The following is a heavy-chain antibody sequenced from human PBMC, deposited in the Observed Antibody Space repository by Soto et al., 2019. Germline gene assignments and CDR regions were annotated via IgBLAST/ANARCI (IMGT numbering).Heavy chain of an antibody. J-gene: IGHJ4*02. Sequence: GASVKVSCKASGYTFTSYGVSWVRQAPGQGLEWMGWISAYNGNTNYAQKLQGRVTMTTDTSTSTAYMELRSLRSDDTAVYYCARSRSRGTILLGDYFDYWGQGTLVTVSS. CDR1: GYTFTSYG. V-gene: IGHV1-18*04. D-gene: IGHD3-3*01. CDR2: ISAYNGNT. CDR3: ARSRSRGTILLGDYFDY.